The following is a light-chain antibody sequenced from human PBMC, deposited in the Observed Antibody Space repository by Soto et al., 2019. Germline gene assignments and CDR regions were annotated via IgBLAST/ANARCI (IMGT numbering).Light chain of an antibody. CDR3: AAWDGSLNVVV. CDR1: SSNIGSNT. J-gene: IGLJ2*01. CDR2: DNN. Sequence: QSVLTQPPSASGTPGQRGTLSCSGSSSNIGSNTVNWYQQLQGTAPKLLIYDNNQRPSGVPDRFSGSKSGTSASLAISGLQSEDEADYYCAAWDGSLNVVVFGGGTKLTVL. V-gene: IGLV1-44*01.